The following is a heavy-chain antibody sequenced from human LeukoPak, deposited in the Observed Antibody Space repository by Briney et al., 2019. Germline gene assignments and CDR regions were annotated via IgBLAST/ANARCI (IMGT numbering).Heavy chain of an antibody. CDR2: IKQDGSEK. J-gene: IGHJ4*02. CDR1: GFTFSSYV. V-gene: IGHV3-7*01. CDR3: ARLLVYNSGGEAFDY. D-gene: IGHD3-10*01. Sequence: GGSLRLSCAASGFTFSSYVMHWVRQAPGKGLEWVANIKQDGSEKYYVDSVKGRFTISRDNAKNSLYLQMSSLTAEDTAIFYCARLLVYNSGGEAFDYWGRGTLVTVSS.